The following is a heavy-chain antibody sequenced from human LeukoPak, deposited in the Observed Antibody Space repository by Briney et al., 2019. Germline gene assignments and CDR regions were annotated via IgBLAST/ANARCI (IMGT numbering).Heavy chain of an antibody. CDR1: GFTFTSYS. CDR3: ARDLRWYDY. Sequence: PGGSLRLSCAASGFTFTSYSMNWVRRAPGKGLEWVSSISSSSSYIYYADSVKGRFTISRDNAKNSLYLQMNSLRAEDTAVYYCARDLRWYDYWGQGTLVTVSS. V-gene: IGHV3-21*01. CDR2: ISSSSSYI. J-gene: IGHJ4*02. D-gene: IGHD4-23*01.